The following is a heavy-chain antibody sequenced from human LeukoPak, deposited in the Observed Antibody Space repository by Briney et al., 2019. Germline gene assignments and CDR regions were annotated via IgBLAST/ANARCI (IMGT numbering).Heavy chain of an antibody. Sequence: GGSLRLSCAASGFTVGSNYMSWVRQAPGKGLEWVSVIYSGGSTYYADSVKGRFTISRDNSKNTLYLQMNGLRAEDTAVYYCAREMGYCSGGSCYDYYYGMDVWGQGTTVTVSS. V-gene: IGHV3-66*01. CDR1: GFTVGSNY. CDR3: AREMGYCSGGSCYDYYYGMDV. D-gene: IGHD2-15*01. J-gene: IGHJ6*02. CDR2: IYSGGST.